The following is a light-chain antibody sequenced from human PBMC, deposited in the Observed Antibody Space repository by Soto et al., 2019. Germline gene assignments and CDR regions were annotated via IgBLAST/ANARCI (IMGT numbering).Light chain of an antibody. V-gene: IGLV2-14*01. CDR3: YSYTTSSTYV. CDR2: HVS. Sequence: QSALTQPASVSGSPGQSITISCTGTSSDVGGYNYVSWYQQHPAKVPKLMIYHVSNRPSGVSERFSGSKSGNTASLTISGLQAEDEGDYYCYSYTTSSTYVFGTGTKVTVL. J-gene: IGLJ1*01. CDR1: SSDVGGYNY.